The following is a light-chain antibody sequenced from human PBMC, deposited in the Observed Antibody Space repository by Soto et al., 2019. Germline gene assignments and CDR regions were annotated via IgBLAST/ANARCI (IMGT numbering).Light chain of an antibody. J-gene: IGKJ1*01. CDR3: QQRSNWPRT. CDR2: GAS. V-gene: IGKV3D-20*02. CDR1: QSVSSSY. Sequence: VVLTQSPGTLSLSPWERATLSCRASQSVSSSYLAWYQQKPGQAPRLLIYGASSRATGIPDRFSGSGSGTDFTLTISSLEPEDFAVYYCQQRSNWPRTFGQGTKVDIK.